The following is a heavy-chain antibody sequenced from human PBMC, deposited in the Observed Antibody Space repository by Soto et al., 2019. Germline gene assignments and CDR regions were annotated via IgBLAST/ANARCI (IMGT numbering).Heavy chain of an antibody. D-gene: IGHD3-9*01. CDR3: ARHSPDFDWLSQFDY. Sequence: NPSETLSLTCTVSGGSISSYHWSWIRQTPGKGLEWIGYIFYFGSTNYNPSLKSRVTLSIDTSKNQLSLKLSSVTAADTAVYYCARHSPDFDWLSQFDYWGQGTLVTV. CDR2: IFYFGST. CDR1: GGSISSYH. V-gene: IGHV4-59*08. J-gene: IGHJ4*02.